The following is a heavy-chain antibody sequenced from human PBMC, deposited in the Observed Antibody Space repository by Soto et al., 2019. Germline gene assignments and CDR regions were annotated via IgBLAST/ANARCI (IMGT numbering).Heavy chain of an antibody. D-gene: IGHD1-26*01. CDR1: GYTFTMYD. CDR2: MNPNSGNT. Sequence: GASVKVSCKASGYTFTMYDINWVRQATGQGLEWMGWMNPNSGNTGHAQKFQGRVTMTRNTAISTAYMELSSLRSEDTAVYYCARGLRVWDGVDLGYWGQGTLVTVSS. J-gene: IGHJ4*02. CDR3: ARGLRVWDGVDLGY. V-gene: IGHV1-8*01.